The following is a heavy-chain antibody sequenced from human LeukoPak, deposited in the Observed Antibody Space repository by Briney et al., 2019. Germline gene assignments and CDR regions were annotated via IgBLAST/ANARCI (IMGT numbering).Heavy chain of an antibody. CDR3: ATPDGALSYYYDSSGPQGGAFDI. CDR2: IYYGGTT. Sequence: SETLSLTCTVSGGSITSSGSYWGWIRQAPGEGLEWIGNIYYGGTTYYNPSLKSRVTISVDTSKNQVSLRLSSVTATDTAVYYCATPDGALSYYYDSSGPQGGAFDIWGQGTMVTVSS. J-gene: IGHJ3*02. D-gene: IGHD3-22*01. V-gene: IGHV4-39*01. CDR1: GGSITSSGSY.